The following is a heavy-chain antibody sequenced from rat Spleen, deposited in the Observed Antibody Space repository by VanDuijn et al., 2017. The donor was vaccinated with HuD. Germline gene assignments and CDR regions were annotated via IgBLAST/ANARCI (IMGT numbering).Heavy chain of an antibody. CDR2: ISYDGGST. V-gene: IGHV5-20*01. D-gene: IGHD1-10*01. J-gene: IGHJ2*01. Sequence: EVQLVESGGGLVQPGRSLKLSCAASGFTFSDYYMAWVRQAPKKGLEWVAYISYDGGSTYYRDSVKGRFPISRDNAKSTLYLQMDSLRSEETATYYCTTKGHITTRAFDYWGQGVMVTVSS. CDR3: TTKGHITTRAFDY. CDR1: GFTFSDYY.